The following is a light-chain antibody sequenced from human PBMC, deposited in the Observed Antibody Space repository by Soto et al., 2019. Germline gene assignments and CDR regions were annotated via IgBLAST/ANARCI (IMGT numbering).Light chain of an antibody. CDR2: DAS. V-gene: IGKV3-20*01. Sequence: EIVLKQSPDTLSLSPGERATLSCRASQSVKNNYLAWYQQKPGQAPRFLIYDASSRATGIPDRFSASGSGTEFTLTISRLEPEDFAVYYCQQYGSTPLTFGGGTKVDIK. J-gene: IGKJ4*01. CDR1: QSVKNNY. CDR3: QQYGSTPLT.